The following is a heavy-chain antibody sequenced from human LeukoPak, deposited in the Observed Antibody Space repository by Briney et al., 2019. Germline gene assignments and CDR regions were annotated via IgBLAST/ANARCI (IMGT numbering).Heavy chain of an antibody. D-gene: IGHD5-12*01. Sequence: SVKISCKVSGYTFTDYYMHWVQQAPGQGLEWMGRIIPIFGTANYAQKFQGRVTITTDESTSTAYMELSSLRSEDTAVYYCARVGDSGYIDYWGQGTLVTVSS. V-gene: IGHV1-69*05. CDR3: ARVGDSGYIDY. CDR2: IIPIFGTA. CDR1: GYTFTDYY. J-gene: IGHJ4*02.